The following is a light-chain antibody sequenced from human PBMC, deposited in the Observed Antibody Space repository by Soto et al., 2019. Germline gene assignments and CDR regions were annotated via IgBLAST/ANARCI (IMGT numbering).Light chain of an antibody. Sequence: QSVLTQPPSVSGAPGQRVTISCTGSSSNIGAGYDVHWYQQLPGAAPKLLIYGNSNRPSGVPDRFSGSKSGTSASLAISGLQSEDEADYYCAAWDDSLNASYVFGTGTRSPS. CDR1: SSNIGAGYD. J-gene: IGLJ1*01. V-gene: IGLV1-40*01. CDR2: GNS. CDR3: AAWDDSLNASYV.